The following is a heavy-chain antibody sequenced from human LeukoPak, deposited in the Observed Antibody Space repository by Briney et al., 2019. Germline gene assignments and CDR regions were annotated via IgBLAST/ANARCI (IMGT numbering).Heavy chain of an antibody. J-gene: IGHJ4*02. V-gene: IGHV1-69*13. Sequence: GASVKVSCKASGGTFSSYAISWVRQAPGQGLEWMGGIIPIFGTANYAQKFQGRVTITADESTSTAYMELSSLRSEDTAVYYCARLGRNDYVWGSYRYFNWGQGTLVTVSS. CDR3: ARLGRNDYVWGSYRYFN. CDR1: GGTFSSYA. D-gene: IGHD3-16*02. CDR2: IIPIFGTA.